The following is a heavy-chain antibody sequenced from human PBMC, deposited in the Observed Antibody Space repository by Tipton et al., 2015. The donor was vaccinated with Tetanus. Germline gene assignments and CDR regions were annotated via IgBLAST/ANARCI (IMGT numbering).Heavy chain of an antibody. CDR1: GFTFDDYA. V-gene: IGHV3-9*01. CDR2: ISWNSGSI. D-gene: IGHD6-13*01. J-gene: IGHJ4*02. CDR3: AKDSPYSSSWSSNYFDY. Sequence: SLRLSCAASGFTFDDYAMHWVRQAPGKGLEWVSGISWNSGSIGYADSVKGRFTISRDNAKHSLYLQMNSLRAEDTALYYCAKDSPYSSSWSSNYFDYWGQGTLVTVSS.